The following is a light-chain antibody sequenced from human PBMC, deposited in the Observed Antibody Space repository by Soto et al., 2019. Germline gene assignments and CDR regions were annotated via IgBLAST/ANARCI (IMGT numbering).Light chain of an antibody. CDR3: SSYAGGYTYV. CDR1: SGDVGGYSF. V-gene: IGLV2-11*01. J-gene: IGLJ1*01. CDR2: DVS. Sequence: QSALTQPRSVSGSPGQSVTISCTGTSGDVGGYSFVSWYQQYPGKAPQLIIYDVSERPSGVPDRFSGSKSGNTASLTISGLQAEDGADYYCSSYAGGYTYVFGSGTKVTVL.